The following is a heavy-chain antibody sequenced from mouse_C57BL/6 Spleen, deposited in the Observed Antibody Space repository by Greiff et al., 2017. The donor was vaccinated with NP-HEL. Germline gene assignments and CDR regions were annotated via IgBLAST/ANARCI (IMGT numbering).Heavy chain of an antibody. D-gene: IGHD2-1*01. J-gene: IGHJ2*01. CDR1: GYTFTSYW. V-gene: IGHV1-64*01. Sequence: QVQLQQPGAELVKPGASVKLSCKASGYTFTSYWLHWVKQRPGQDLEWIGMIHPNSGSTNYNEKFKSQATLTVDKSSSTAYIQRSSLTSEDSAVYYGAIGCNLDYWGQVTTLTVSS. CDR2: IHPNSGST. CDR3: AIGCNLDY.